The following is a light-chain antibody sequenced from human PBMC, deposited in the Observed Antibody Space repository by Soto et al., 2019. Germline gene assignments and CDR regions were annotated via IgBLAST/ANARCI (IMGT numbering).Light chain of an antibody. CDR3: MQALQTPRT. CDR2: LGS. Sequence: DIVMTQAPLSLPVTPGEPASIYCRSTQSLLHSNGYTYLDWYLQKPGQSPQLLIYLGSNRASGVPDRFSGSGSGTDFTLKISRVEVEDVGVYYCMQALQTPRTFGQGTKLEIK. V-gene: IGKV2-28*01. CDR1: QSLLHSNGYTY. J-gene: IGKJ2*01.